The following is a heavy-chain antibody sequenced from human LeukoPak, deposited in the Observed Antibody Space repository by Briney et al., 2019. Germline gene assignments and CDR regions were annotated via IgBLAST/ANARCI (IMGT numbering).Heavy chain of an antibody. J-gene: IGHJ4*02. Sequence: SETLSLTCTVPGGSISSYYWSWIRQPPGKGLEWIGYIYYSGSTNYNPSIKSRVTISVDTSKNQFSLKLSSVTAADTAVYYCARDGGRSSGIDYWGQGTLVTVSS. D-gene: IGHD6-19*01. CDR3: ARDGGRSSGIDY. V-gene: IGHV4-59*01. CDR2: IYYSGST. CDR1: GGSISSYY.